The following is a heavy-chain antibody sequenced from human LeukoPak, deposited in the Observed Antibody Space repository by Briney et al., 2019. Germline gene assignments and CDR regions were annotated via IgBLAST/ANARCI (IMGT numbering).Heavy chain of an antibody. CDR1: GFTLSSYA. J-gene: IGHJ5*02. Sequence: PGGSLRLSCAASGFTLSSYAMSWVRQAPGKGLEWVSAISGSGGSTYYADSVKGRFTISRDNSKNTLYLQMNSLRAEDTAVYYCAKDPSILWWGSQFDPWGQGTLVTVSS. V-gene: IGHV3-23*01. CDR2: ISGSGGST. D-gene: IGHD2-21*01. CDR3: AKDPSILWWGSQFDP.